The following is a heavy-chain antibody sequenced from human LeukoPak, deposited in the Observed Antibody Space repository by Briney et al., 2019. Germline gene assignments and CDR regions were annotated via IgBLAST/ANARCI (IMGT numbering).Heavy chain of an antibody. Sequence: ASGKVSCKASGYTFTSYGISWVRQAPGHGLEWRGWISAYNGNTTYATKLQGRVTMTTEKSTSTAYMELRSLRSDDTAVYYCARDPTIFGVVTWFDPCGQGTLVTVSS. CDR3: ARDPTIFGVVTWFDP. V-gene: IGHV1-18*01. CDR1: GYTFTSYG. CDR2: ISAYNGNT. J-gene: IGHJ5*02. D-gene: IGHD3-3*01.